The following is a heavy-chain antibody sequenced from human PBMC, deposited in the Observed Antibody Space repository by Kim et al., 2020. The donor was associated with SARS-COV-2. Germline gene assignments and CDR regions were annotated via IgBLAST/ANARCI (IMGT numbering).Heavy chain of an antibody. CDR3: ARAKLGILPWFDYIDAFD. CDR2: IYYSGST. J-gene: IGHJ3*02. V-gene: IGHV4-59*13. D-gene: IGHD3-10*01. Sequence: SETLSLTCTVSGGSISSYYWSWIRQPPGKGLEWIGYIYYSGSTNYNPSLKSRVTISVDTSKNQFSLKLSSVTAADTAVYYCARAKLGILPWFDYIDAFD. CDR1: GGSISSYY.